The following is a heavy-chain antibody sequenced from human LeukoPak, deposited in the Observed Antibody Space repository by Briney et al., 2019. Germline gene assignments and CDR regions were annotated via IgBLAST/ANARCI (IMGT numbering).Heavy chain of an antibody. V-gene: IGHV4-39*07. CDR1: GGSISDTNYY. J-gene: IGHJ3*01. D-gene: IGHD3-22*01. Sequence: SETLSLTCTVSGGSISDTNYYWGWIRQPPGKGLEWIGNIYYSGTTYYNPSLKSRFTISIDTSKNQFSLKLSSVTAADTAFYYCASARYYSSGYVLFVFWGPGKMVTFFS. CDR3: ASARYYSSGYVLFVF. CDR2: IYYSGTT.